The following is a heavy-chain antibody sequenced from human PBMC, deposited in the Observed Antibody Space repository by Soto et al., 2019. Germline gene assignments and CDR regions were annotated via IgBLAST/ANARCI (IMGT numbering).Heavy chain of an antibody. J-gene: IGHJ6*02. CDR3: ARSLLDEYSSSWRSAYYGMDV. Sequence: ASVKVSCKASGFTFSSYYIYWVRQAPGQGLEWIGWINPNSSGTNNAQKFQGRVTMTRDTSTSTVYMELSALISDDTAVYYCARSLLDEYSSSWRSAYYGMDVWGQGTTVTVSS. D-gene: IGHD6-13*01. V-gene: IGHV1-2*02. CDR2: INPNSSGT. CDR1: GFTFSSYY.